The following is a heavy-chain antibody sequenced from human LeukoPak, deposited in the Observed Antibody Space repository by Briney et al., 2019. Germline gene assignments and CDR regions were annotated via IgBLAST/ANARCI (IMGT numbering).Heavy chain of an antibody. J-gene: IGHJ4*02. V-gene: IGHV3-48*02. CDR3: ARDQRYAFDY. D-gene: IGHD3-9*01. CDR1: GFTFTDYP. CDR2: IRTSAEGANYA. Sequence: GGSLRLSCAPSGFTFTDYPMNWVRQAPGKGLEWVSNIRTSAEGANYAYYADSVKGRVTISRDDAKNTLYLQMNSLRDDDTAVYYCARDQRYAFDYWGQGILVAVSS.